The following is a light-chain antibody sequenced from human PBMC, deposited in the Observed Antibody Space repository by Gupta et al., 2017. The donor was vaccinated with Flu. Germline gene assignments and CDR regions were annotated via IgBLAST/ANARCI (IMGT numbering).Light chain of an antibody. V-gene: IGKV3-20*01. Sequence: SPGERATLSCRASQSVSSSYLAWYQQKPGQAPRLLIYGASSRATGIPDRFSGSGSGTDFTLTISRLEPEDFAVYYCQQYGSSPKYTFGQGTK. CDR1: QSVSSSY. CDR2: GAS. CDR3: QQYGSSPKYT. J-gene: IGKJ2*01.